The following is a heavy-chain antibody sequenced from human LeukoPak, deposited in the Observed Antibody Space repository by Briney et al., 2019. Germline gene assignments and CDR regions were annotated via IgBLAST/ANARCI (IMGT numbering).Heavy chain of an antibody. CDR3: ARVGSYLDSGGPKGLVTDY. J-gene: IGHJ4*02. CDR1: GGSFSGYY. V-gene: IGHV4-34*01. Sequence: SETLSLTCAVYGGSFSGYYWSWIRQPPGKGLEWIGEINHSGSTNYNPSLKSRVTISVDTSKNQFSLKLSSVTAADTAVYYCARVGSYLDSGGPKGLVTDYWGQGTWVTVSS. D-gene: IGHD3-22*01. CDR2: INHSGST.